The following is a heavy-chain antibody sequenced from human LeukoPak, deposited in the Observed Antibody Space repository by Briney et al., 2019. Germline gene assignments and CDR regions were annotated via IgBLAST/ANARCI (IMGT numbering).Heavy chain of an antibody. CDR3: AKDLTGYSGYDFSMDV. J-gene: IGHJ6*02. CDR1: GFTFSSYG. V-gene: IGHV3-30*18. Sequence: PGGSLRLSCAASGFTFSSYGMHWVRQAPGKGLEWVAVISYDGSNKYYADSVKGRFTISRDNSKNTLYLQMNSLRAEDTAVYYCAKDLTGYSGYDFSMDVWGQGTTVTVSS. D-gene: IGHD5-12*01. CDR2: ISYDGSNK.